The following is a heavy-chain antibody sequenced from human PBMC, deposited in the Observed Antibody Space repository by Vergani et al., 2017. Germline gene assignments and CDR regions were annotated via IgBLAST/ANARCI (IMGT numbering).Heavy chain of an antibody. Sequence: QVQLVQSGAEVKKPGASVKVSCKASGYTFTSYGISWVRQAPGQGLEWMGWINPNSGGTNYAQKFQGRVTMTRDTSASTAYMELSSLRSEDTAVYYCARDLWYYYDSSGYYFDYWGQGTLVTVSS. CDR2: INPNSGGT. CDR3: ARDLWYYYDSSGYYFDY. D-gene: IGHD3-22*01. J-gene: IGHJ4*02. CDR1: GYTFTSYG. V-gene: IGHV1-18*01.